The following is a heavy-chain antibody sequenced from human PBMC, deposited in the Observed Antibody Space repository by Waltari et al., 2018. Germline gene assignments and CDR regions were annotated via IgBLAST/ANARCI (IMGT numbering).Heavy chain of an antibody. J-gene: IGHJ6*02. V-gene: IGHV1-8*02. CDR1: GYTFTSYD. D-gene: IGHD3-10*01. CDR3: ARCFRSGSYYALPMDV. CDR2: MNPNSGNT. Sequence: QVQLEQSGAEVKKPGASVKVSCKASGYTFTSYDVKGVRQATGQGLGWMGWMNPNSGNTGYAQKFQGRVTMTRNTSISTAYMELSSLSSEDTAVYYCARCFRSGSYYALPMDVWGQGTTVTVSS.